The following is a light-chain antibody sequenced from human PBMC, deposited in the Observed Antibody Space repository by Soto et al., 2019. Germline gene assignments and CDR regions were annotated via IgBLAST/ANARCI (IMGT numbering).Light chain of an antibody. CDR1: QSVSSTY. J-gene: IGKJ1*01. CDR3: QQYGSSPQT. CDR2: GAS. Sequence: EIVFTQSPGTLSFSPGDRATLTCRASQSVSSTYLAWYQQRPGQAPGLLIYGASNRATGIPASFSGSGSGTDFTLTISSLENEDFAVFYCQQYGSSPQTFGQGNKVDIK. V-gene: IGKV3-20*01.